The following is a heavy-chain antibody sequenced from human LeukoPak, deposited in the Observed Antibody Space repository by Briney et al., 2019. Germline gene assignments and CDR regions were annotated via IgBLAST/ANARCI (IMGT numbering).Heavy chain of an antibody. Sequence: GASVKVSCKASGGTFSSYAISWVRQAPGQGLEWMGRIIPILGIANYAQKFQGRVTITADKSTSTAYMELSSLRSEDTAVYYCARDRQVVVVTASYYYYGMDVWGQGTTVTVSS. J-gene: IGHJ6*02. V-gene: IGHV1-69*04. CDR3: ARDRQVVVVTASYYYYGMDV. CDR2: IIPILGIA. CDR1: GGTFSSYA. D-gene: IGHD2-21*02.